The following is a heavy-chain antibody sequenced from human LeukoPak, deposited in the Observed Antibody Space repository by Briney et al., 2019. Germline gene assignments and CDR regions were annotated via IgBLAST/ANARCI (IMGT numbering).Heavy chain of an antibody. V-gene: IGHV4-59*01. D-gene: IGHD3-10*01. CDR2: IYSSGST. CDR1: GGSISSYY. CDR3: ARVYDSGSQAYFYYMDV. J-gene: IGHJ6*03. Sequence: SETLSLTCTVSGGSISSYYWSWIRQPPGKGLEWIGYIYSSGSTNYNPSLKSRVTMSVDTSKNQFSLKVNSVTAADTAVYYCARVYDSGSQAYFYYMDVWGKGTTVTISS.